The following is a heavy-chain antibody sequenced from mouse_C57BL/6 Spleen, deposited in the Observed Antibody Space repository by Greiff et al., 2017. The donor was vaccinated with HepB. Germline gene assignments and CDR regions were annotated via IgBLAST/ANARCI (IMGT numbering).Heavy chain of an antibody. CDR1: GYTFTDYE. CDR3: TRSSITTVVGPYWYFDV. V-gene: IGHV1-15*01. CDR2: IDPETGGT. Sequence: VQLKESGAELVRPGASVTLSCKASGYTFTDYEMHWVKQTPVHGLEWIGAIDPETGGTAYNQKFKGKAILTADKSSSTAYMELRSLTSEDSAVYYCTRSSITTVVGPYWYFDVWGTGTTVTVSS. D-gene: IGHD1-1*01. J-gene: IGHJ1*03.